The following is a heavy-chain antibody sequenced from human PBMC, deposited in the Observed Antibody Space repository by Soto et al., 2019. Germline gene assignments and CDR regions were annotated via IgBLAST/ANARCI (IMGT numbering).Heavy chain of an antibody. Sequence: QVQLEQSGGVVKQPGSSVRVSCKTSGGTFSTYAINWVRQAPGQGLEWMGAIIPLFGTADYSQKFQGRVTITADESTSTAYMELSSLRFDDTAVYFCARPKGTYSSGYYYFDFWGQGTLVTVSS. J-gene: IGHJ4*02. D-gene: IGHD6-19*01. V-gene: IGHV1-69*01. CDR1: GGTFSTYA. CDR2: IIPLFGTA. CDR3: ARPKGTYSSGYYYFDF.